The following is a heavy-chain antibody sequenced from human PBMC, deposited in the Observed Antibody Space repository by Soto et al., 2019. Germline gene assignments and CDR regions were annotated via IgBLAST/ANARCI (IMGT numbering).Heavy chain of an antibody. CDR1: GGSIRNYY. Sequence: SETLSLTCTVSGGSIRNYYWSWIRQPAGKGLEWIGRFSTSGTTDYNPSLKSRVTISIDTSKNQFSLKVSSVTAADTAVYYCARGRPHLDYWGQGTRVTVSS. CDR2: FSTSGTT. V-gene: IGHV4-4*07. CDR3: ARGRPHLDY. J-gene: IGHJ4*02.